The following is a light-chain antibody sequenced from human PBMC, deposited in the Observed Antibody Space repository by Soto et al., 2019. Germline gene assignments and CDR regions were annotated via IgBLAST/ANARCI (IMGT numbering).Light chain of an antibody. J-gene: IGKJ5*01. CDR3: QQRSNWL. V-gene: IGKV3-11*01. CDR1: QSVSSS. Sequence: EIVLTQSPATLSLSPGERATLSCRASQSVSSSLAWYQQKPGQAPRLLIYDESSRATGIPARFSGSGSGTDFTLTISSLEPEDFAVYYCQQRSNWLFGQGTRLEIK. CDR2: DES.